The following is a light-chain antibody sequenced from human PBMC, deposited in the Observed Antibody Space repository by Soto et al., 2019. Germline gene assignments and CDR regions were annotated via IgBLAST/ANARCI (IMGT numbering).Light chain of an antibody. CDR1: QSVSSSY. CDR3: QQYGSSQWT. J-gene: IGKJ1*01. CDR2: GGS. Sequence: EIVLTQSPGTLSLSPGERATLSCRASQSVSSSYFAWYQQKPGQAPRLLIYGGSSRATGIPDRFSGSGSGTDFTLTISRLEPEDFAVYYCQQYGSSQWTFGQVTKVEIK. V-gene: IGKV3-20*01.